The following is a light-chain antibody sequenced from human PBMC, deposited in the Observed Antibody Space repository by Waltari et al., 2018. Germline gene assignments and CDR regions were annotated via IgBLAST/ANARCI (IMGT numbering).Light chain of an antibody. Sequence: TQSPSASASLGASVKLTCTLSSGHSSNVIAWLQQRPAKGPRYLMKVNSDGSHNKGDEIPDRFSGSSSGAERYLTISSLQSEDEGDYYCQTGGHGTWVFGGGTKLTVL. V-gene: IGLV4-69*01. CDR3: QTGGHGTWV. CDR1: SGHSSNV. J-gene: IGLJ3*02. CDR2: VNSDGSH.